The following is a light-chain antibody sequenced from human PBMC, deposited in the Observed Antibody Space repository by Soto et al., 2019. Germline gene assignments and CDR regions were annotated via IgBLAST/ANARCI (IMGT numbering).Light chain of an antibody. V-gene: IGKV3-20*01. CDR2: SVS. CDR3: QDFDSPQWT. J-gene: IGKJ1*01. CDR1: QRASRQY. Sequence: VLTQSPDTLSLSPGDRATLSCRANQRASRQYLSWYQQRPGQPPRLLIYSVSMRADGIPDRFSGSGSGSEFTLTINRLESEDFAVYYCQDFDSPQWTFGQGTKIEN.